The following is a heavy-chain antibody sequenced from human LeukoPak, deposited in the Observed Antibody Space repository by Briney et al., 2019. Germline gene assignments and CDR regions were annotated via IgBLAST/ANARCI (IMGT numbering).Heavy chain of an antibody. CDR3: AKGLRGADDY. J-gene: IGHJ4*02. V-gene: IGHV3-23*01. CDR2: IIGSGGST. D-gene: IGHD3-10*01. CDR1: EFTFNIYV. Sequence: PGGSLRLSCAASEFTFNIYVMTWVRQAPGQGLEWVSSIIGSGGSTYYADSVKGRFTIPRDNSKNTLYLQMNSLRAEDTAVYYCAKGLRGADDYWGQGTLVTVSS.